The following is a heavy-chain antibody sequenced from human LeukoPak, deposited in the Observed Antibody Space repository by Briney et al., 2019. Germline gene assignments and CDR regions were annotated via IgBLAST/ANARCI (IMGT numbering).Heavy chain of an antibody. Sequence: GGSLRLSCAASGFTFSSYWMHWVRQAPGKGLVWVSRINTDGSTTNYADSVKGRFTISGDNAKNTLYLQMNSLRAEDTAVYYCARHQDGTLEYYYYYMDVWGKGTTVTVSS. D-gene: IGHD1-1*01. CDR3: ARHQDGTLEYYYYYMDV. V-gene: IGHV3-74*01. CDR1: GFTFSSYW. CDR2: INTDGSTT. J-gene: IGHJ6*03.